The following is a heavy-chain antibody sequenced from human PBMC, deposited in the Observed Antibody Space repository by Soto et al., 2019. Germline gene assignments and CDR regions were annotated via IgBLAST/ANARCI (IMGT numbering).Heavy chain of an antibody. J-gene: IGHJ5*02. Sequence: PSETLSLTCAVSGGSISSGGYSWSWIRQPPGKGLEWIGYIYHSGSTYYNPSLKGRVTISVDRSKNQFSLKLSSVTAADTAVYYCARGGYDILTGYGWFDPWGQGTLVTVSS. V-gene: IGHV4-30-2*01. D-gene: IGHD3-9*01. CDR1: GGSISSGGYS. CDR3: ARGGYDILTGYGWFDP. CDR2: IYHSGST.